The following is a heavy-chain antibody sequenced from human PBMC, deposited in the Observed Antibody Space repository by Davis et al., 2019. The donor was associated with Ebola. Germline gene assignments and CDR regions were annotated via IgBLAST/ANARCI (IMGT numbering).Heavy chain of an antibody. CDR3: ARQPSHTPLYSSSYYYYYGMDV. CDR1: GYSFTSYW. J-gene: IGHJ6*02. D-gene: IGHD6-6*01. V-gene: IGHV5-10-1*01. Sequence: GESLKISCKGSGYSFTSYWISWVRQLPGKGLEWMGRIDPSDSYTNYSPSFQGHVTISADKSISTAYLQWSRLKASDTAMYYCARQPSHTPLYSSSYYYYYGMDVWGQGTTVTVSS. CDR2: IDPSDSYT.